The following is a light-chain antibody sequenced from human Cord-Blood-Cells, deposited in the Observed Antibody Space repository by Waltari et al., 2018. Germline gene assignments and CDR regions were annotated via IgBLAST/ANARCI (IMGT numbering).Light chain of an antibody. Sequence: QSALTQPRSVSGSPGQSVTISCTGTSSDVGGYNYVSWYQQHPGKAPKLMIYDVSKRPSGVSDRFSGSKSGNTASLTISGLQAEDEADYYCCSYAGSYPWVFGGGTKLTVL. V-gene: IGLV2-11*01. J-gene: IGLJ3*02. CDR3: CSYAGSYPWV. CDR1: SSDVGGYNY. CDR2: DVS.